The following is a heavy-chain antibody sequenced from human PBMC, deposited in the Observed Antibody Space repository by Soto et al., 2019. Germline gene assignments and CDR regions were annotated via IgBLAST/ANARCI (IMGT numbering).Heavy chain of an antibody. V-gene: IGHV1-18*01. CDR1: GYSFISHS. J-gene: IGHJ6*02. Sequence: ASVKVSCKSSGYSFISHSITWVRQAPGQGLEWMGRISAYNGNTNYAQKLQGRVTMTTDTSTSTAYMELRSLRSDDTAVYYCARGAFCGGAPGCRDMDLWGQGTTVTVSS. D-gene: IGHD2-21*01. CDR2: ISAYNGNT. CDR3: ARGAFCGGAPGCRDMDL.